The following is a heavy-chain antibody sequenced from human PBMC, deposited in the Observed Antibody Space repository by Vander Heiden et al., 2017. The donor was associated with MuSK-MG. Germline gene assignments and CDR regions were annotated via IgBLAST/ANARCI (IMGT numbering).Heavy chain of an antibody. CDR2: IIPIFGTA. V-gene: IGHV1-69*01. J-gene: IGHJ3*02. D-gene: IGHD2-21*01. Sequence: QVQLVQSGAEVKKPGSSVKVSCKASGGTFSSYAISWVRQAPGQGLEWMGGIIPIFGTANYAQKVQGRVTITADESTSTPYMEIRRLRSEDTAVYYCGREFLPGGDAFDIWGQGTMVTVSS. CDR3: GREFLPGGDAFDI. CDR1: GGTFSSYA.